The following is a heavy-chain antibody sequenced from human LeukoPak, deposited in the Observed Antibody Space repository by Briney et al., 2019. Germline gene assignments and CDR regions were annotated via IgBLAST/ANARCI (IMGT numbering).Heavy chain of an antibody. CDR1: GFTFGTYG. D-gene: IGHD7-27*01. J-gene: IGHJ2*01. Sequence: GGSLRLSCEASGFTFGTYGMTWVRQAPGKGLEWVSGITGSSTWTYYADSVRGRFTISRDNSKNTLHLQMNNLTADDTAIYYCARELVSLGTGYFDLWGRGTQVTVSS. CDR3: ARELVSLGTGYFDL. V-gene: IGHV3-23*01. CDR2: ITGSSTWT.